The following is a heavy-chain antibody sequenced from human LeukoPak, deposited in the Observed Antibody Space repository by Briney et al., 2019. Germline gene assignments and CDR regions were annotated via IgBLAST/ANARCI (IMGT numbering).Heavy chain of an antibody. CDR2: IDPGDSDT. V-gene: IGHV5-51*01. CDR3: ARHYCSGGSCYSVVDY. CDR1: GYRFSSYW. Sequence: GESLQISCKGSGYRFSSYWIGWVRQMPGKGLEWMGIIDPGDSDTRYSQGQVTISADRSISTAFLQWSSLKASDTAIYYCARHYCSGGSCYSVVDYWGQGTLVTVSS. J-gene: IGHJ4*02. D-gene: IGHD2-15*01.